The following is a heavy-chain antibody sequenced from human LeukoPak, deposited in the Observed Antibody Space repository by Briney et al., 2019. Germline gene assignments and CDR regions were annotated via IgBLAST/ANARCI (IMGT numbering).Heavy chain of an antibody. J-gene: IGHJ6*03. V-gene: IGHV3-30*02. CDR1: GFTFSSYG. CDR3: AKKGPDYGDFFMDV. CDR2: IRYDGSNK. D-gene: IGHD4-17*01. Sequence: GGSLRLSCAAAGFTFSSYGMHWVRQAPGKGLEWVAFIRYDGSNKYYADSVKGRFTISRDNSKNTLYLQMNSLRAEDTAVYYCAKKGPDYGDFFMDVWGKGTTVTVSS.